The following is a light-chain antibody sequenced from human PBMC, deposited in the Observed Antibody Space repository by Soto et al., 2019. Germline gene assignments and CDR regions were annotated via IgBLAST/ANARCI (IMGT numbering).Light chain of an antibody. CDR1: SSDVGGYNY. J-gene: IGLJ1*01. CDR3: SSYTSSSTLYV. Sequence: QSALTQPASVSVSPGQSITISCTGTSSDVGGYNYVSWYQQHPGKAPKLMIYDVSNRPSGVSNRFSGSKSGNTASLTLSGLQAEDEAHYYCSSYTSSSTLYVFGTGTKLTVL. CDR2: DVS. V-gene: IGLV2-14*01.